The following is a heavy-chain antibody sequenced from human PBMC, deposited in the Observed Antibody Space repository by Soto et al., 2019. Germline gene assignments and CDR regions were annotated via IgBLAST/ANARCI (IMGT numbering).Heavy chain of an antibody. V-gene: IGHV1-69*13. CDR1: GGTFSSYA. CDR3: ARDVVDTAMVRYFDL. J-gene: IGHJ2*01. Sequence: RASVKVSCKASGGTFSSYAISWVRQAPGQGLEWMGGINPIFGTANYAQKFQGRVTITADESTSTAYMELSSLRSEDTAVYYCARDVVDTAMVRYFDLWGRGTLVTVSS. D-gene: IGHD5-18*01. CDR2: INPIFGTA.